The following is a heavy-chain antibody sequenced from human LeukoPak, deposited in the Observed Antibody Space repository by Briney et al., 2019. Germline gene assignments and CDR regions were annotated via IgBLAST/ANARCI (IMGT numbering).Heavy chain of an antibody. D-gene: IGHD2-15*01. J-gene: IGHJ6*02. CDR2: ISDSGGST. CDR1: GFPFSSYA. CDR3: VRGYSFGPYGMDV. Sequence: PGGSLRLSCSASGFPFSSYAMHCVRQAPGKGLEYVSAISDSGGSTYYADSVKGRFTISRDNSKNTLYLQMSSRRAEDTAVYFCVRGYSFGPYGMDVWGQGTTVTVSS. V-gene: IGHV3-64D*09.